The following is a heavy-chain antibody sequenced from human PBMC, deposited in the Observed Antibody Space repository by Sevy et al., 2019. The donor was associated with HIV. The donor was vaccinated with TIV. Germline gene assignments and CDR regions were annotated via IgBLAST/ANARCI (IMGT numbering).Heavy chain of an antibody. CDR2: IYYSANT. Sequence: SETLSLTCTVSGGSISSGRYYWSWVRQSPGKGLEWIAYIYYSANTNYNPSLKSRATISDDTSKNQFSLKLTSVTTADTAVYYCARGGGGVTSPLYYGMDVWGQGTTVTVSS. D-gene: IGHD2-21*02. V-gene: IGHV4-61*01. CDR3: ARGGGGVTSPLYYGMDV. J-gene: IGHJ6*02. CDR1: GGSISSGRYY.